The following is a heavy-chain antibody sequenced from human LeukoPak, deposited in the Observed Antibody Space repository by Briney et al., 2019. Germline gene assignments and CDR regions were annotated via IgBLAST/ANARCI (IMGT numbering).Heavy chain of an antibody. Sequence: KPGGSLRLSCAASGFTFISYSMNWVRQAPGKGLEWVSSISSSSSYIYYADSVKGRFTISRDNAKNSLYLQMNSLRAEDTAVYYCARGSPLLWLGELLWRFPTLRVDYWGQGTLVTVSS. J-gene: IGHJ4*02. D-gene: IGHD3-10*01. CDR3: ARGSPLLWLGELLWRFPTLRVDY. V-gene: IGHV3-21*01. CDR2: ISSSSSYI. CDR1: GFTFISYS.